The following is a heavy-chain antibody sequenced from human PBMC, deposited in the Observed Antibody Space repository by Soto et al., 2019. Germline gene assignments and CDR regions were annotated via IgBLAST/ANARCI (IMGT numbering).Heavy chain of an antibody. CDR2: ISSSSSYI. CDR3: ARPWGHYYYYYYMDV. J-gene: IGHJ6*03. CDR1: GFTFSSYS. Sequence: EVQLVESGGGLVKPGGSLRLSCAASGFTFSSYSMNWVLQAPGKGLEWVSSISSSSSYIYYADSVKGRFTISRDNAKNSLYLQMNSLRAEDTAVYYFARPWGHYYYYYYMDVWGKGTTVTVSS. D-gene: IGHD7-27*01. V-gene: IGHV3-21*01.